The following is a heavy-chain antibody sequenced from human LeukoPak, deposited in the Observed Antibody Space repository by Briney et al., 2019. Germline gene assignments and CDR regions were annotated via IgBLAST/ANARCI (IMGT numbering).Heavy chain of an antibody. J-gene: IGHJ6*02. V-gene: IGHV3-74*01. CDR3: ARNGAVAGTAYYYYGMDV. D-gene: IGHD6-19*01. CDR1: GLTFSSHW. CDR2: ITNDGSST. Sequence: PGGSLRLSCAASGLTFSSHWMHWVRQAPGKGLVWVSRITNDGSSTTYADSVKGRFTISRDNSKNTLYLQMNSLRAEDTAVYYCARNGAVAGTAYYYYGMDVWGQGTTVTVSS.